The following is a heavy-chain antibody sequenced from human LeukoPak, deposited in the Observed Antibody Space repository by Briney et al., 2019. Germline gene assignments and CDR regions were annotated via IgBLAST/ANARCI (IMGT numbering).Heavy chain of an antibody. CDR3: ARDQHYYYCDMDV. J-gene: IGHJ6*02. CDR1: GFPFSSYG. Sequence: GGSLRLSCAASGFPFSSYGMHWVRQAPGKGLEWVALIWFDGSNKYYADSVKGRFTISRDNSKNTLYLQMNSLRAEDTAVYYCARDQHYYYCDMDVWGQGTTVTVPS. CDR2: IWFDGSNK. V-gene: IGHV3-33*01.